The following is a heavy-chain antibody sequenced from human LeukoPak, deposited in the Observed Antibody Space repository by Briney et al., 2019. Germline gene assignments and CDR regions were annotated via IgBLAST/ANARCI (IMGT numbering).Heavy chain of an antibody. J-gene: IGHJ3*02. D-gene: IGHD2-2*01. CDR3: ASNTGPPLGYCSSTSCYGAFDI. CDR2: ISYDGSNK. CDR1: GFTFSSYA. V-gene: IGHV3-30-3*01. Sequence: GRSLRLSCAASGFTFSSYAMHWVRQAPGKGLEWVAVISYDGSNKYYADSVKGRFTISRDNSKNTLYLQMNSLRAEDTAVHYCASNTGPPLGYCSSTSCYGAFDIWGQGTMVTVSS.